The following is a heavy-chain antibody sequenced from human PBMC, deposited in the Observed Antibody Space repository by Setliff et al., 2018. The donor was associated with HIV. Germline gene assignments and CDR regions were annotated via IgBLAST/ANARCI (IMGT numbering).Heavy chain of an antibody. CDR3: VKDCNPGTCYFEYFEH. CDR2: ISIDGGTA. J-gene: IGHJ1*01. D-gene: IGHD2-15*01. CDR1: GFTASTYH. Sequence: PGGSLRLSCAASGFTASTYHMNWVRQAPGKGLEYVSGISIDGGTAYYAGSVKGRFTTSRDNSKNTLYLQMSSLRVEDTAVYYCVKDCNPGTCYFEYFEHWGQGTLVTVSS. V-gene: IGHV3-64D*09.